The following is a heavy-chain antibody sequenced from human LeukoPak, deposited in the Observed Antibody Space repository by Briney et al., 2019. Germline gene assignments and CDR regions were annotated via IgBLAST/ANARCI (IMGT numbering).Heavy chain of an antibody. CDR2: IYYSGST. V-gene: IGHV4-59*01. J-gene: IGHJ6*02. D-gene: IGHD3-10*01. Sequence: SETLSLTCTVSGGSISSYYWSWIRQPPGKGLEWIGYIYYSGSTNYNPSLKSRVTISVDTSKNQFSLKPSSVTAADTAVYYCARENTMYGMDVWGQGTTVTVSS. CDR1: GGSISSYY. CDR3: ARENTMYGMDV.